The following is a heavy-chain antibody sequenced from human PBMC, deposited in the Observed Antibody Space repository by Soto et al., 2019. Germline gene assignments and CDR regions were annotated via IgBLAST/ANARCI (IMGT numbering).Heavy chain of an antibody. CDR1: GFTFRSYG. V-gene: IGHV3-33*01. CDR2: IWFDGSKK. D-gene: IGHD2-2*01. J-gene: IGHJ6*02. CDR3: ARDRLVPYGYGMDV. Sequence: QMQLVESGGGVVQPGRSLRLSCAASGFTFRSYGIHWVRQAPGKGLEWVELIWFDGSKKYYLDSVKGRFAVSRDNSKNTLYLQMNSLRVEDTAVYYWARDRLVPYGYGMDVWGQGTTVTVSS.